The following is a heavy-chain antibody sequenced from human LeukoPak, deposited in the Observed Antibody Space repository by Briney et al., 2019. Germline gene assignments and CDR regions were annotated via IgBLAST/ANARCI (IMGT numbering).Heavy chain of an antibody. J-gene: IGHJ4*02. D-gene: IGHD5-18*01. CDR3: ARDLQDTPDFDY. CDR1: GFTFSSYS. CDR2: ISSSSSYI. V-gene: IGHV3-21*01. Sequence: GSLRLSCAASGFTFSSYSMNWVRQAPGKGLEWVSSISSSSSYIYYADSVKGRFTISRDNAKNSLYLQMNSLRPEDTAVYYCARDLQDTPDFDYWGQGTLVTVSS.